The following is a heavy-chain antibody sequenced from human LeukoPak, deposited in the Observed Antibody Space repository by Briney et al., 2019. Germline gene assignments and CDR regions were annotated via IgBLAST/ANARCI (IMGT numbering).Heavy chain of an antibody. Sequence: HPGGSLRLSCAASGFTVSSNYMSWVRQAPGKGLEWVSVIYSGGSTYYADSVKGRFTISRDNSKNTLYLQMNSLRAEDTAVYYCARGLTVVYYFDYWGQGTLVTVSS. CDR3: ARGLTVVYYFDY. J-gene: IGHJ4*02. CDR2: IYSGGST. CDR1: GFTVSSNY. D-gene: IGHD1-14*01. V-gene: IGHV3-66*01.